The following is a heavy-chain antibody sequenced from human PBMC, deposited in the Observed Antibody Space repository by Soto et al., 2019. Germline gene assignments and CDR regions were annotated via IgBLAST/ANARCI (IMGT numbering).Heavy chain of an antibody. J-gene: IGHJ6*02. D-gene: IGHD3-9*01. CDR3: ARDRLGNRYYNGMDV. Sequence: QVQLQESGPGLVKPSQTLSLTCTVSGASIRREGYECTWIRQHPGKGLEWIGNIYYTGSTDYNQSLKSRLIISVDRSENHVSLKLTSVTAADTAVYYCARDRLGNRYYNGMDVWGRGTTVTVSS. CDR2: IYYTGST. CDR1: GASIRREGYE. V-gene: IGHV4-31*03.